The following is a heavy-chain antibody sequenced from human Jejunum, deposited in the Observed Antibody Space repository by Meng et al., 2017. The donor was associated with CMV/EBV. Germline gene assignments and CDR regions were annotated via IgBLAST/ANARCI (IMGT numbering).Heavy chain of an antibody. CDR1: GGSISTYY. CDR2: IYYSGST. Sequence: VSGGSISTYYWSWIRQSPGRGLEWIGYIYYSGSTNYNPSLKGRVSISLDASKTQFSLKLNSVSAADTAVYYCARANSGFGGNLDHWGQGAPVTVSS. D-gene: IGHD4-23*01. V-gene: IGHV4-59*01. J-gene: IGHJ5*02. CDR3: ARANSGFGGNLDH.